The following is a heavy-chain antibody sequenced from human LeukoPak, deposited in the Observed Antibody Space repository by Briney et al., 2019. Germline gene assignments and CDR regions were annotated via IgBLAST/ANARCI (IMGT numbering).Heavy chain of an antibody. Sequence: PGESLRLSCGASGFNFKNYAMHWVRQAPGKGLEWVGVISYDGTKKYHAASVKGRFTISRDNPKNTVFLQMNDLRPDDMALYYCAREAVNYGGSDYWGQGTLVTVSS. V-gene: IGHV3-30*04. D-gene: IGHD3-16*01. CDR2: ISYDGTKK. CDR1: GFNFKNYA. CDR3: AREAVNYGGSDY. J-gene: IGHJ4*02.